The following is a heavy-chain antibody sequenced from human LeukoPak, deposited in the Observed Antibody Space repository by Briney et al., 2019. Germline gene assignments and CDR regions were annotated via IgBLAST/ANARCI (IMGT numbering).Heavy chain of an antibody. J-gene: IGHJ5*02. Sequence: GGSLRLSCAASGFTFSSYAMSWVRQAPGKGLELVSAISGSGGSTYYADSVKGRFTISRDNSKNTLYLQMNSLRAEDTAVYYCAKDLGYCSSTSCYGFGWFAPWGQGTLVTVSS. V-gene: IGHV3-23*01. CDR3: AKDLGYCSSTSCYGFGWFAP. D-gene: IGHD2-2*01. CDR1: GFTFSSYA. CDR2: ISGSGGST.